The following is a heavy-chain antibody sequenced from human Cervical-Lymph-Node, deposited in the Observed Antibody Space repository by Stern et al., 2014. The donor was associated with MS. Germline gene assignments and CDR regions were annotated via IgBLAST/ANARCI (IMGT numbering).Heavy chain of an antibody. V-gene: IGHV4-61*02. CDR1: GGSISSGNYY. J-gene: IGHJ3*02. D-gene: IGHD3-9*01. Sequence: VQLVESGPGLVKPSQTLSLTCTVSGGSISSGNYYWSWIRQPAGEGLEWIGRIYSGGSTQYNPPLKSRVTMSAATSPNHFSPRLTSVTAADTAVYYCARGNYDVLTDNGGHGFDIWGQGTMVTVSS. CDR2: IYSGGST. CDR3: ARGNYDVLTDNGGHGFDI.